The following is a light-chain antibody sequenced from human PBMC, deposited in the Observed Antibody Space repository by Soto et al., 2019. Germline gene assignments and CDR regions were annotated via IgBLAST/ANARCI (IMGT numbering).Light chain of an antibody. CDR3: QQYKNWPPLT. CDR2: GAF. V-gene: IGKV3-15*01. CDR1: QSVSSN. J-gene: IGKJ4*01. Sequence: EIVMTQSPATLSVSPGERATLSCRASQSVSSNLAWYQQKPGQAPRLLIYGAFTRASGIPVRFSGSGSGTAFTITISSLQTEDFAVYYCQQYKNWPPLTFGGGTKVEIK.